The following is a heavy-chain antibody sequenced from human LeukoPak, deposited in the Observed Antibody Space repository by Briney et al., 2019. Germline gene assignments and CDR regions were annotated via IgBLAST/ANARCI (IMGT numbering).Heavy chain of an antibody. CDR2: INPSGGST. CDR3: ARDQSIVPAANNWFDP. J-gene: IGHJ5*02. V-gene: IGHV1-46*01. CDR1: GYTFTSYY. Sequence: ASVKVSCKASGYTFTSYYMHWVRQAPGQGLEWMGIINPSGGSTSYAQKFQGRVTMTRDTSTSTVYMELSSLRSEDTAVYYCARDQSIVPAANNWFDPWGQGTLVTVSS. D-gene: IGHD2-2*01.